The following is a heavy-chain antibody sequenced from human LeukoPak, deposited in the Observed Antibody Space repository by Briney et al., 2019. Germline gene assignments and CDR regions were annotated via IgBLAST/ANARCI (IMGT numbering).Heavy chain of an antibody. D-gene: IGHD6-19*01. J-gene: IGHJ3*02. CDR2: IYYSGST. CDR3: ARYSSVWHAFDI. Sequence: SETLSLTCTVSGGSISSSSYYWGWIRQPPGKGLEWIGSIYYSGSTYYNPSLKSRVTISVDTSKNHFSLKLSSVTAADTAVYYCARYSSVWHAFDIWGQGTMVTVSS. CDR1: GGSISSSSYY. V-gene: IGHV4-39*02.